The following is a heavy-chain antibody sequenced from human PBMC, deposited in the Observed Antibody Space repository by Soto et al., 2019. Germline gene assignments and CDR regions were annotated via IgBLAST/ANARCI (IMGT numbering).Heavy chain of an antibody. CDR3: ARRLRGVDDYIWGSYRLNWFDP. CDR2: MNPNSGNT. CDR1: GYTFTSYD. J-gene: IGHJ5*02. Sequence: QVQLVQSGAEVKKPGASVKVSCKASGYTFTSYDINWVRQATGQGLEWMGWMNPNSGNTGYAQKFQGRVTMTRNTSISTAYMELSSLRSEDTAVYYCARRLRGVDDYIWGSYRLNWFDPWGQGTLVTVSS. V-gene: IGHV1-8*01. D-gene: IGHD3-16*02.